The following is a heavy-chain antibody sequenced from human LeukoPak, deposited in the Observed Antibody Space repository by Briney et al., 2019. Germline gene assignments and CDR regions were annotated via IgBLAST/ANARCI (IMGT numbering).Heavy chain of an antibody. CDR2: IWYDGSYK. CDR1: GGSFSGYY. CDR3: ARGGRYYDSSGYSDY. D-gene: IGHD3-22*01. J-gene: IGHJ4*02. V-gene: IGHV3-33*08. Sequence: LSLTCAVYGGSFSGYYWSWIRQPPGKGLEWMAVIWYDGSYKSYGDSVKGRFTISRDNAKNTLYLQMNSLRAEDTAVYYCARGGRYYDSSGYSDYWGQGTLVTVSS.